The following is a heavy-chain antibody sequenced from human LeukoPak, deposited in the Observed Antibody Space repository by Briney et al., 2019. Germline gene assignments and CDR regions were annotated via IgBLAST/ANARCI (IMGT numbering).Heavy chain of an antibody. V-gene: IGHV4-4*02. CDR2: VYHSGST. CDR1: GGSISSSNW. Sequence: SETLSLTCAVSGGSISSSNWWSLVRQPPGKVLEWIGEVYHSGSTNYNPSIKSRVTISVDKSKNQFSLKLSSVTAAHTAVYYCARPRTAPGRMAYYFEYWGQGTLVTVSS. D-gene: IGHD1-14*01. J-gene: IGHJ4*02. CDR3: ARPRTAPGRMAYYFEY.